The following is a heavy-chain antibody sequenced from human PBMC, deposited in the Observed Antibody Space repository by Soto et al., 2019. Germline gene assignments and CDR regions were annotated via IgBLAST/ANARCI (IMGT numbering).Heavy chain of an antibody. CDR1: GFTFSSYG. D-gene: IGHD3-3*01. Sequence: GGSLRLSCAASGFTFSSYGMHWVRQAPGKGLEWVAVISYDGSNKYYADSVKGRFTISRDNSKNTLYLQMNSLRAEDTAVYYCAKDQGRVWLLFFDYWGQGTLVTVSS. CDR3: AKDQGRVWLLFFDY. J-gene: IGHJ4*02. CDR2: ISYDGSNK. V-gene: IGHV3-30*18.